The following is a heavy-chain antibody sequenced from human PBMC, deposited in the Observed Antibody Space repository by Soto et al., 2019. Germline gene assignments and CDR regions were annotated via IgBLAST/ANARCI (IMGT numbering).Heavy chain of an antibody. V-gene: IGHV3-30-3*01. CDR3: ARGGGSYYYDGMDV. D-gene: IGHD3-16*01. J-gene: IGHJ6*02. CDR2: ISYDGSNK. CDR1: GFTFSSYA. Sequence: QVQLVESGGGVVQPGRSLRLSCAASGFTFSSYAMHWVRQAPGKGLEWVAVISYDGSNKYYADSVKGRFTISRDNSKNTLYLQMNSLRAEDTAVYYCARGGGSYYYDGMDVWGQGTTVTVSS.